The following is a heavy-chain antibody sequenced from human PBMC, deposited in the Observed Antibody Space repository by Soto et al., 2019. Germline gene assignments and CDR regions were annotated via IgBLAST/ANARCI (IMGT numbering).Heavy chain of an antibody. CDR2: IYYSGST. D-gene: IGHD2-2*01. CDR1: GGSISSSSYY. Sequence: QLQLQESGPGLVKPSETLSLTCTVSGGSISSSSYYWGWIRQPPGKGLEWIGSIYYSGSTYYNPSLKSRVTISVDTSKNQFSLKLSSVTAADTAVYYCARSPAAILPNSYYYYGMDVWGQGTTVTVSS. CDR3: ARSPAAILPNSYYYYGMDV. V-gene: IGHV4-39*01. J-gene: IGHJ6*02.